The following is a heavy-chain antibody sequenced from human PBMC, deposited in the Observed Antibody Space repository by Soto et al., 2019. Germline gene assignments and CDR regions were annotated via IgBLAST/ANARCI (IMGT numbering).Heavy chain of an antibody. CDR3: AADATAWQQMVPSDY. Sequence: SVKVSCKASGFTFTSSAFQWVRQARGQRLEWIGWIAVGSGYTNYAQRFQDRVTLTGDMSTATTYMELSRLTSEDTAIYYCAADATAWQQMVPSDYWGQGTLVTVSS. V-gene: IGHV1-58*01. CDR1: GFTFTSSA. D-gene: IGHD2-8*01. CDR2: IAVGSGYT. J-gene: IGHJ4*02.